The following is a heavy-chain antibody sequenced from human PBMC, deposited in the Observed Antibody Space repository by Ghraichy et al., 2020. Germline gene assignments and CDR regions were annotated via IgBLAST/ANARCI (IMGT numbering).Heavy chain of an antibody. CDR3: ARDYGSGSYRCFDY. J-gene: IGHJ4*02. Sequence: GGSLRLSCAASGFTFSSYSMNWVRQDPGKGLEWVSSISSSSSYIYYADSVKGRFTISRDNAKNSLYLQMNSLRAEDTAVYYCARDYGSGSYRCFDYWGQGTLVTVSS. D-gene: IGHD3-10*01. V-gene: IGHV3-21*01. CDR1: GFTFSSYS. CDR2: ISSSSSYI.